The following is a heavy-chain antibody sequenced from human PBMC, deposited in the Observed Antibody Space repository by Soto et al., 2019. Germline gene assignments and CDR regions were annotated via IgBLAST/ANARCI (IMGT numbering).Heavy chain of an antibody. V-gene: IGHV1-24*01. CDR3: TIAAYCSGATCYSGYNWFHP. CDR1: GYTLSEVA. CDR2: FDPENDET. Sequence: ASVKVSCKVSGYTLSEVAIHWVRQTPGEGLEWIGGFDPENDETSYAQNFQGRVTLTEDTSTDTAYLELSGLRSEDTAIYYCTIAAYCSGATCYSGYNWFHPWGQGSLVTVSS. J-gene: IGHJ5*02. D-gene: IGHD2-2*01.